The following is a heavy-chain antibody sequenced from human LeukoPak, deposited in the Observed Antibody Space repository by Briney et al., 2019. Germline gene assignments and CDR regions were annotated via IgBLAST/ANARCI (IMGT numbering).Heavy chain of an antibody. D-gene: IGHD6-19*01. CDR1: GFTFSSYA. V-gene: IGHV3-23*01. CDR2: ISGSGGST. J-gene: IGHJ4*02. CDR3: AKDRYSSGWYPDY. Sequence: PGGSLRLSCAASGFTFSSYAMSWVRQAPGKGLEWVSAISGSGGSTYYADSVKGRFTISRDNSKNMLYLQMNSLRAEDTAVYYCAKDRYSSGWYPDYWGQGTLVTVST.